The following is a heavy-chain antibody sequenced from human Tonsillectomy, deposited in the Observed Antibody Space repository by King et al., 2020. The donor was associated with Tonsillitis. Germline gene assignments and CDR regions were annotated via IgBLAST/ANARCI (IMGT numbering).Heavy chain of an antibody. V-gene: IGHV3-23*04. CDR2: ISGNGGSS. CDR1: GFTFSNYA. CDR3: AKVSTTVTTYFYYYMDV. D-gene: IGHD4-17*01. J-gene: IGHJ6*03. Sequence: VQLVESGGGLVQPGGSLRLSCAASGFTFSNYAMSWVRQAPVKGLEWVSAISGNGGSSYYADSVKGRFTISRDNSKNTLYLQMSSLRADDTAVYYCAKVSTTVTTYFYYYMDVWGIGTTVTVSS.